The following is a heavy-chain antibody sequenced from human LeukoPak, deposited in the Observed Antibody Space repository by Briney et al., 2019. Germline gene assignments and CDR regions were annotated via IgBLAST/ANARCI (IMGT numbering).Heavy chain of an antibody. D-gene: IGHD6-19*01. V-gene: IGHV3-9*01. CDR2: IYWNSGTI. CDR3: VKELKQWLGAIDY. J-gene: IGHJ4*02. CDR1: GFTFDDYA. Sequence: PGGSLRLSCVASGFTFDDYAMHWVRQAPGKGLEWVSGIYWNSGTIAYADSVKGRFTISRDNAKNSLYLQMNSLRAEDTALCYCVKELKQWLGAIDYWGQGTRVTVSS.